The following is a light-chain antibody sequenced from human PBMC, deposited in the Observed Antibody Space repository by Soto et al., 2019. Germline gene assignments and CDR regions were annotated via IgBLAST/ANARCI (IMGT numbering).Light chain of an antibody. CDR3: QQSNNWPPT. CDR1: QSVSSN. Sequence: EIVMTQSPATLSVSPGGRAILSCRASQSVSSNLAWYQQKPGQAPRLLIYGASTRATGIPARFSGSGSGTEFTLTISSLQSEDFAVYYCQQSNNWPPTFGQGTKLEIK. V-gene: IGKV3-15*01. CDR2: GAS. J-gene: IGKJ2*01.